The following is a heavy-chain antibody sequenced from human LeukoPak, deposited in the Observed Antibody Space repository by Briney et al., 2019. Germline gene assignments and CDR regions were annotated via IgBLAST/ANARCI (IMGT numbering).Heavy chain of an antibody. D-gene: IGHD3-10*01. Sequence: PGGSLRLSCAASGFTVSNDYMAWVRQAPGRGLEWVSLNYGDGTTFYTDSVKGRFTISRDNFKNTLYLQMSSLRPEDTALYYCARDRAGAQSWVALDPWGQGTLVTVSS. CDR2: NYGDGTT. V-gene: IGHV3-66*02. CDR3: ARDRAGAQSWVALDP. J-gene: IGHJ5*02. CDR1: GFTVSNDY.